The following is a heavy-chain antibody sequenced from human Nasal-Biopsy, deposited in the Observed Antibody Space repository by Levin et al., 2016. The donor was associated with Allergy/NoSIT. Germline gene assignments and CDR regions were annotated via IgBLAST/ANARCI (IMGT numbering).Heavy chain of an antibody. CDR3: ARLDTSRTDAFDI. CDR1: GYTFTHYW. CDR2: KDPTNAYT. J-gene: IGHJ3*02. V-gene: IGHV5-10-1*01. Sequence: GESLKISCQGSGYTFTHYWITWVRQMPGKGLEWMGNKDPTNAYTKYSPSFQGHVVFSADNSINTAYLQWSSLKASDSAIYYCARLDTSRTDAFDIWGQGTRVTVSS. D-gene: IGHD2-2*01.